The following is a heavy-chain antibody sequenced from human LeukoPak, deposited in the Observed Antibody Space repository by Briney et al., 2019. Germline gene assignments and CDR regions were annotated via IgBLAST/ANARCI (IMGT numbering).Heavy chain of an antibody. V-gene: IGHV3-21*01. J-gene: IGHJ4*02. CDR3: ARDWYSSGRFDY. D-gene: IGHD6-19*01. CDR1: GFTFSSYS. CDR2: ISSSSSYI. Sequence: GGSLRLSCAASGFTFSSYSMNWVRQAPGKGLEWVSSISSSSSYIYYADSVKGRFTISRDNAKNSLYLQMNSLRAEDTAVYYCARDWYSSGRFDYWGQGTLVTVSS.